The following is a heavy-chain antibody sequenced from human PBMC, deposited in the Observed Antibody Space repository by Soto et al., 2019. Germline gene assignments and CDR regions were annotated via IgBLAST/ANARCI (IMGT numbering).Heavy chain of an antibody. J-gene: IGHJ4*02. CDR1: GGSFSGYY. D-gene: IGHD2-2*01. Sequence: SETLSVTCAVYGGSFSGYYWSWIRQHPGRGLEWIGEINHSGSTNYNPSLKSRVTISVDGSKNQFSLKVNSVTAADTAVYYCARGRLVPAVNFDYWGLGTLVTVSS. CDR2: INHSGST. V-gene: IGHV4-34*01. CDR3: ARGRLVPAVNFDY.